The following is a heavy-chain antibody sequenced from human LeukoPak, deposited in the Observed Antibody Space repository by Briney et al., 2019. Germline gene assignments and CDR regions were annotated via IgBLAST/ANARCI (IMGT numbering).Heavy chain of an antibody. CDR1: GFTFSSYA. V-gene: IGHV3-30-3*01. J-gene: IGHJ5*02. Sequence: GRSLRLSCAASGFTFSSYAMHWVRQAPGKGLEWVAVISYDGSNKYYADSVKGRFTISRDNSKNTLYLQMNSLRAEDTVVYYCARDLIAAAGNNWFDPWGQGTLVTVSS. CDR2: ISYDGSNK. CDR3: ARDLIAAAGNNWFDP. D-gene: IGHD6-13*01.